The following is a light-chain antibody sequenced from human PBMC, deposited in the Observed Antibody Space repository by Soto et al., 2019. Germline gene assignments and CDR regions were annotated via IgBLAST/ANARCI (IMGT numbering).Light chain of an antibody. Sequence: EIVMTQSPATLSVSPGERATLSCRASQSVSSYLSWYQQKPGQSPRLLIYGASTRATGFPARFSGSGSGTEFTLTINSLQAEDCAVYYCQQYYNWPRTFGQGTRLEIK. CDR2: GAS. CDR3: QQYYNWPRT. CDR1: QSVSSY. V-gene: IGKV3-15*01. J-gene: IGKJ5*01.